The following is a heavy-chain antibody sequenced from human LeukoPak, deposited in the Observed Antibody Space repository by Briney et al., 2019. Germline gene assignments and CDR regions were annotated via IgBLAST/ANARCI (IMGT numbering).Heavy chain of an antibody. CDR1: GYSISSGYY. J-gene: IGHJ4*02. D-gene: IGHD3-22*01. Sequence: SETLSLTCAVSGYSISSGYYWVWIRQPPGKGLKWIGSVYHTGSTYYHPSLKSRVTISLDTSKNQFSLRLTSVTAADTALYYCASPYYASSGSLFDSWGRGSLVTVSS. CDR3: ASPYYASSGSLFDS. V-gene: IGHV4-38-2*01. CDR2: VYHTGST.